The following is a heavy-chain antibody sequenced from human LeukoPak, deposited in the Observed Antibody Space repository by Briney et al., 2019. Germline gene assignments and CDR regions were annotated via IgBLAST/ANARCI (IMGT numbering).Heavy chain of an antibody. J-gene: IGHJ5*02. CDR2: IGTAGDT. V-gene: IGHV3-13*01. Sequence: PGGSLRLSCAASGFTFSSYDMHWVRQATRKGLEWVSAIGTAGDTYYPGSVKGRFTISRENAKNSLYLQMNSLRAGDTAVYYCARAAAGPEGWFDPWGQGTLVTVSS. CDR1: GFTFSSYD. D-gene: IGHD6-13*01. CDR3: ARAAAGPEGWFDP.